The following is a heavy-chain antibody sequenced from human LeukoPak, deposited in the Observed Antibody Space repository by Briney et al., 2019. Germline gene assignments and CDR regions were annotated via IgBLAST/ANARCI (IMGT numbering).Heavy chain of an antibody. CDR3: ARVLIAAAGMDDY. Sequence: GASVKVSCKASGGTFSSYAISWVRQAPGQGLEWMGRIIPILGIANYAQKFQGRVTITADKSTSTAYMELSSLRSEDTAVYYCARVLIAAAGMDDYWGQGTLVTVSS. D-gene: IGHD6-13*01. V-gene: IGHV1-69*04. CDR2: IIPILGIA. CDR1: GGTFSSYA. J-gene: IGHJ4*02.